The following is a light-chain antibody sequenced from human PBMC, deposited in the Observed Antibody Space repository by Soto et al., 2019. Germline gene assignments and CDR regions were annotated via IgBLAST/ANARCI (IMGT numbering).Light chain of an antibody. J-gene: IGKJ1*01. CDR1: QSVRSTF. CDR3: QQYESSRT. Sequence: EIVLTQSPGTLSLSPGDRATLSCRASQSVRSTFLAWYQQKPGQAPRVVIYGASTRATGIPDRFSGSGSGTDFTLTISRLEPEDFAVYYCQQYESSRTFGQGTKVEMK. CDR2: GAS. V-gene: IGKV3-20*01.